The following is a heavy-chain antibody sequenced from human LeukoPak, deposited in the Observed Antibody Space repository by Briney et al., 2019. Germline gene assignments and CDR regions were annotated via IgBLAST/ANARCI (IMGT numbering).Heavy chain of an antibody. V-gene: IGHV1-2*02. CDR3: ARMPVTSARYCSSTSCSY. CDR1: GYTFTGYY. Sequence: ASVTDSCKASGYTFTGYYMHWVRQAPGQGLAWMGWINPNSGGTNYAQKFQGRVTMTRDTSISTAYMELSRLRSDDTAVYYCARMPVTSARYCSSTSCSYWGQGTLVTVSS. CDR2: INPNSGGT. D-gene: IGHD2-2*01. J-gene: IGHJ4*02.